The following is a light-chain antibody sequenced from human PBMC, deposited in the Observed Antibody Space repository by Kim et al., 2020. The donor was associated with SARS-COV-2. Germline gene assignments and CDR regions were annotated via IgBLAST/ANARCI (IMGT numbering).Light chain of an antibody. CDR2: DAS. Sequence: LSASVGDRVTITCQASQDISNYLNWYQQKPGKAPKRLIYDASNLETGVPSRFSGSGSGTDFTFTISSLQPEDIATYYCQQYDNLPFGGGTKVDIK. CDR3: QQYDNLP. V-gene: IGKV1-33*01. J-gene: IGKJ4*01. CDR1: QDISNY.